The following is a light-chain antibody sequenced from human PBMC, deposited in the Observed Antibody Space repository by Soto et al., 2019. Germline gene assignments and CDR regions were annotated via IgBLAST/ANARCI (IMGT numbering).Light chain of an antibody. CDR2: GNS. Sequence: QAVVTQPPSVSGAPGQRVTISCTGSSSNIGAGYDVHWYQQLPGTAPKLLIYGNSNRPSGVPDRFSGSKSGTSASLAITGLRAEDEADYYYQSYDISLSGWVLGRGTKLTVL. V-gene: IGLV1-40*01. CDR3: QSYDISLSGWV. CDR1: SSNIGAGYD. J-gene: IGLJ3*02.